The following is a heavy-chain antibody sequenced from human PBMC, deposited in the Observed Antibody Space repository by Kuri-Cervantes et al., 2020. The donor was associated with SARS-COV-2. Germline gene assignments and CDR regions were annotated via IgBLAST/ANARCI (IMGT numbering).Heavy chain of an antibody. Sequence: GGSLRLSCAASGFTFSHFGMFCVRQAPGKGLEWVAFIRYDGNYKTYADAVKGRFTTSRDNSKNTLYLQMISLRTEDTAFYHCASLPEYTSDGELFDFWGHGTLVTVSS. CDR1: GFTFSHFG. J-gene: IGHJ4*01. D-gene: IGHD6-19*01. V-gene: IGHV3-30*02. CDR2: IRYDGNYK. CDR3: ASLPEYTSDGELFDF.